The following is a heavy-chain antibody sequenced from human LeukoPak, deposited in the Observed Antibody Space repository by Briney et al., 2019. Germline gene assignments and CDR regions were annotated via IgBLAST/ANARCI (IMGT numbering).Heavy chain of an antibody. J-gene: IGHJ5*02. CDR1: GDSLSSSRFS. CDR2: IYNTGNT. V-gene: IGHV4-61*02. D-gene: IGHD7-27*01. Sequence: MPSETLSLTCNVSGDSLSSSRFSWNWIRQPAGKTLEWIGRIYNTGNTYYNPSLKSRVAMSLDAPRNQFSLTLTSVTAADTAIYYCARLKTGDVHKKTNKWFDPWGQGTLVTVSS. CDR3: ARLKTGDVHKKTNKWFDP.